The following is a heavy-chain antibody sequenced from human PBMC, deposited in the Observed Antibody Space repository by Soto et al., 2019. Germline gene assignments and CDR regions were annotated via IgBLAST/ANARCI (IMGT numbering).Heavy chain of an antibody. Sequence: PSETLSLTCTVSGGSITSSYWSWIRQPPGKGLEWIGYIYYSGSTNYNPSLKSRVTISVDTSKNQFSLKLSSVTAADTAVYYCARTSSDFWSGYYFDYWGQGTLVTVSS. D-gene: IGHD3-3*01. V-gene: IGHV4-59*01. J-gene: IGHJ4*02. CDR1: GGSITSSY. CDR2: IYYSGST. CDR3: ARTSSDFWSGYYFDY.